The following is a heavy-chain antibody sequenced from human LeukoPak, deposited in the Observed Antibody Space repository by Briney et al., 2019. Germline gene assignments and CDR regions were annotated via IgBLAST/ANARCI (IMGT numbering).Heavy chain of an antibody. CDR1: GVTFSSYW. D-gene: IGHD5-12*01. CDR2: IKQDGSEK. CDR3: ARYSGYDAPDY. J-gene: IGHJ4*02. Sequence: PGGSLSLSCAASGVTFSSYWMSWVRQAPGKGLEWVANIKQDGSEKYYVDSVKGRFTISRDNAKNSLYLQMNSVSAEDTAVYYCARYSGYDAPDYWGQGTLVTVSS. V-gene: IGHV3-7*01.